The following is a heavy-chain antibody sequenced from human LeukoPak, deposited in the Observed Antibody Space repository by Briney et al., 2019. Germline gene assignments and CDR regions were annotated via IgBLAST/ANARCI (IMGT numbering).Heavy chain of an antibody. CDR2: INPNSGGT. D-gene: IGHD6-13*01. Sequence: SVKVSCKASGYTFTGYYMHWVRQAPGQGLEWMGWINPNSGGTNYAQKFQGRVTMTRDTSISTAYMELSRLRSDDTAVYYCARASSSWYSLLVFDYWGQGTLVTVSS. CDR1: GYTFTGYY. CDR3: ARASSSWYSLLVFDY. V-gene: IGHV1-2*02. J-gene: IGHJ4*02.